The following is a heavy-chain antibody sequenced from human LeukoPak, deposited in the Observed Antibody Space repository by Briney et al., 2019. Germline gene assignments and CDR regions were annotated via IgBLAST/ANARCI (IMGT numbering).Heavy chain of an antibody. J-gene: IGHJ4*02. Sequence: PGGSLRLSCTASGFTFSNYAMAWVRQASGKGLEWVSAISDGGDKTYYADSVKGRFTVSRDNSKNTLYLQMNSLRAEDTAVYYCARVTGSGSYYNGIDYWGQGTLVTVSS. D-gene: IGHD3-10*01. CDR3: ARVTGSGSYYNGIDY. CDR1: GFTFSNYA. CDR2: ISDGGDKT. V-gene: IGHV3-23*01.